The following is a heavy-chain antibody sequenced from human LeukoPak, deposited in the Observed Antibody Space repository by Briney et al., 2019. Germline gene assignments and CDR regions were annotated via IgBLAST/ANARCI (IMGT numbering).Heavy chain of an antibody. CDR1: GFTFGDYA. D-gene: IGHD3-10*01. V-gene: IGHV3-49*03. CDR3: TSDGLWFGELLPGDY. CDR2: IRSKAYGGTT. J-gene: IGHJ4*02. Sequence: GGSLRLSCTASGFTFGDYAMSWFRQAPGKGLEWVGFIRSKAYGGTTEYAASVKGRFTISRDDSKSIAYLQMNSLKTEDTAVYYCTSDGLWFGELLPGDYWGQGTLVTVSS.